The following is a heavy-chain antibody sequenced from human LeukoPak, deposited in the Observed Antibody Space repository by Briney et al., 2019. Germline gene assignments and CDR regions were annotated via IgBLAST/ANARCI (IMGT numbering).Heavy chain of an antibody. V-gene: IGHV4-31*03. Sequence: PSQTLSLTCTVSGGSIGSGGYSWSWIRQHPGKGLEWIGYIHYSGSAYYNPSLKSRLNISADTSKNQFSLKLNSVTAADTAVYYCARSPFDYFDYWGQGTLVTVSS. CDR2: IHYSGSA. CDR3: ARSPFDYFDY. CDR1: GGSIGSGGYS. J-gene: IGHJ4*02.